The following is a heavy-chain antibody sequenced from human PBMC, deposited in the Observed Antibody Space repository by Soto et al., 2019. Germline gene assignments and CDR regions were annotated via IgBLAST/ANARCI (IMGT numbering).Heavy chain of an antibody. J-gene: IGHJ4*02. CDR2: ISNDGSNK. CDR3: AKDPCIGGSCYFDY. CDR1: GFTFSSYG. D-gene: IGHD2-15*01. Sequence: QVQLVESGGGVVQPGRSLRLSCAASGFTFSSYGMHWVRQAPGKGLEWGAVISNDGSNKYYADSVKGRFTISRDNSKNTLYLEMNSVRAEDTAVYYCAKDPCIGGSCYFDYRGQGSLVTVSS. V-gene: IGHV3-30*18.